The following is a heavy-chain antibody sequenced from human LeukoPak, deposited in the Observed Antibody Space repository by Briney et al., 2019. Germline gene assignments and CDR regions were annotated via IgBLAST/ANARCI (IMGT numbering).Heavy chain of an antibody. CDR3: ARRPGNIPEYYYFDY. J-gene: IGHJ4*02. V-gene: IGHV1-2*02. CDR2: INPNSGGT. Sequence: ATVKVSCKASGYTFTGYYMHWVRQAPGQGLEWMGWINPNSGGTNYAQKFQGRVTMTRDTSISTAYMELSRLRSDDTAVYYCARRPGNIPEYYYFDYWGQGTLVTVSS. D-gene: IGHD2/OR15-2a*01. CDR1: GYTFTGYY.